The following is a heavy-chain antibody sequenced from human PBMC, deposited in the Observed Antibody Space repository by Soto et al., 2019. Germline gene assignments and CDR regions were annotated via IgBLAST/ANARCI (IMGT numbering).Heavy chain of an antibody. Sequence: QVQLVQSGAEVKKPGSSVKVSCKASGGTFSSYAISWVRQAPGQGLEWMGGIIPIFGTANYAQKFQGRVTITADESTSTAYMELSSLRSEDTAVYYCARSIIAGAGTRYYGMDVWGQGTTVTVSS. CDR3: ARSIIAGAGTRYYGMDV. J-gene: IGHJ6*02. CDR2: IIPIFGTA. CDR1: GGTFSSYA. D-gene: IGHD6-19*01. V-gene: IGHV1-69*01.